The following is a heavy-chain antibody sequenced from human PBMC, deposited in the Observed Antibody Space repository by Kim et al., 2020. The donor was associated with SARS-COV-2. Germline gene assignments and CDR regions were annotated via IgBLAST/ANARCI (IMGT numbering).Heavy chain of an antibody. D-gene: IGHD3-16*01. V-gene: IGHV3-64D*09. CDR2: ITSNGGTT. J-gene: IGHJ4*02. CDR1: GLPFSSYA. CDR3: LKDLEGVGDY. Sequence: GGSLRLSCSASGLPFSSYAMHWVRQAPGTRLEYVSSITSNGGTTFYADSVKGRFTISRDNSKNTLYLQMTSLRPDDTAVYYCLKDLEGVGDYWGQGTLVTVSS.